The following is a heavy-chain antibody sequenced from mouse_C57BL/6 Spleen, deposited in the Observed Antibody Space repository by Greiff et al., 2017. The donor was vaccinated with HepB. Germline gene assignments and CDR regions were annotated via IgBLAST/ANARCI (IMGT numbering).Heavy chain of an antibody. J-gene: IGHJ4*01. CDR3: ARSYGRDYYAMDY. Sequence: QVHVKQSGAELAKPGASVKLSCKASGYTFTSYWMHWVKQRPGQGLEWIGYINPSSGYTKYNQKFKDKATLTADKSSSTAYMQLSSLTYEDSAVYYCARSYGRDYYAMDYWGQRTSVTVSS. CDR2: INPSSGYT. CDR1: GYTFTSYW. V-gene: IGHV1-7*01. D-gene: IGHD1-2*01.